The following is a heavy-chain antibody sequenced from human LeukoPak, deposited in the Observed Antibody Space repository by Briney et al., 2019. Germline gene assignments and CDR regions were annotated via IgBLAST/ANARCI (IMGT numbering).Heavy chain of an antibody. CDR1: GFTFSNYW. J-gene: IGHJ4*02. D-gene: IGHD1-1*01. CDR2: IQQHGSET. Sequence: GGSLRLSCEGSGFTFSNYWMSWVRQAPGKGLEWVANIQQHGSETYYGDSVKGRFTISRDNAKNSLYLQMNSLRAEDTAVYYCARAPTGTRYFDYWGQGTLVTVSS. CDR3: ARAPTGTRYFDY. V-gene: IGHV3-7*01.